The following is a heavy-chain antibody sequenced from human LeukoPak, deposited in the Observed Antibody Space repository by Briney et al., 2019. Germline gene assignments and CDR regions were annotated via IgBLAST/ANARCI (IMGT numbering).Heavy chain of an antibody. Sequence: PGGSLRLSCAASGFTFSSYGMHWVRQAPGKGLEWVAFIRYDGSDKDYVDSVKGRFTISRDNAKNSLYLQMNSLRAEDTAVYYCARGEELVNYYYMDVWGKGTTVTVSS. J-gene: IGHJ6*03. D-gene: IGHD6-13*01. CDR3: ARGEELVNYYYMDV. CDR2: IRYDGSDK. CDR1: GFTFSSYG. V-gene: IGHV3-30*02.